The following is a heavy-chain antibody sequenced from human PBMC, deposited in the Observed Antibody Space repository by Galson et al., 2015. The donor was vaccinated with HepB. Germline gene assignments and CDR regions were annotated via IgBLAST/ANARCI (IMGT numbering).Heavy chain of an antibody. J-gene: IGHJ5*02. CDR2: VKQDGSGA. CDR1: GFNFGTFW. Sequence: SLRLSCAASGFNFGTFWLSWVRQAPGKGLEWVASVKQDGSGAYVDSVKGRFTISRDNAKNSLYLQMNSLRAEDAAVYYCARDRNFGVPAAARWFDPWGQGTLVTVSS. CDR3: ARDRNFGVPAAARWFDP. D-gene: IGHD2-2*01. V-gene: IGHV3-7*01.